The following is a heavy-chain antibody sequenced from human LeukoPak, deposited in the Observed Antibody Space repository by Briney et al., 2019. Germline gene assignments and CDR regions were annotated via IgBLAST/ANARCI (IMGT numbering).Heavy chain of an antibody. D-gene: IGHD2-15*01. CDR3: ARAPVGFCSHGTCKRYFDY. J-gene: IGHJ4*02. V-gene: IGHV4-39*07. CDR2: SYYSGST. CDR1: GGSISSSGYY. Sequence: PSETLSLPCTVSGGSISSSGYYWGWIRQPPGKELGPIGTSYYSGSTCYNPALKSRVPISLDTSKNQLSLKLSSATAAAPAMYYCARAPVGFCSHGTCKRYFDYWGQGTLVTVSS.